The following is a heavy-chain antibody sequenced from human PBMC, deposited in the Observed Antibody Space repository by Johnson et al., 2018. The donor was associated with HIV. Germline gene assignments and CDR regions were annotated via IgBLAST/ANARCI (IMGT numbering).Heavy chain of an antibody. J-gene: IGHJ3*02. D-gene: IGHD6-13*01. V-gene: IGHV3-30*04. Sequence: QVHLVESGGGVVQPGRSLRLSCAASGFTFSSYAMHWVRQAPGKGLEWVAVISYDGSNKYYADSVKGRFTISRDNSKNTLYLQMNSLRAEDTAVYYCARDLRIYSSSTIRGDAFDIWGQGTMVTVSS. CDR2: ISYDGSNK. CDR1: GFTFSSYA. CDR3: ARDLRIYSSSTIRGDAFDI.